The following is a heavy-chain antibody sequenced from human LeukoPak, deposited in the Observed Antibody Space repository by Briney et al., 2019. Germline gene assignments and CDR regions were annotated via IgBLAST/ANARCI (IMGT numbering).Heavy chain of an antibody. CDR2: FDPEDSKT. CDR1: GYTLTEIS. Sequence: ASVTVSCKVSGYTLTEISKFWVRHGPGKGLEWMGSFDPEDSKTVYAEKFQGRITMNEDTSTDTAYMELSSLKSEDTAVYYCATGYLVTAGLMDVWGQGATVTVSS. J-gene: IGHJ6*02. CDR3: ATGYLVTAGLMDV. V-gene: IGHV1-24*01. D-gene: IGHD6-13*01.